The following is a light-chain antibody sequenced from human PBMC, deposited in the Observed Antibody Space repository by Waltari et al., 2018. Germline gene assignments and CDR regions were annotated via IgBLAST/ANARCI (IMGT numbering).Light chain of an antibody. CDR1: QTVLHSSDTKNY. J-gene: IGKJ1*01. CDR3: HQYSSTPWT. CDR2: WSS. Sequence: DIVMTQSPDSLAVSLGERATINCKSSQTVLHSSDTKNYVAWYQQKPGQPPKLPIYWSSTRESGVPDRFSGSGSGTDFTLTISSLQAEDVAVYYCHQYSSTPWTFGQGTKVEVK. V-gene: IGKV4-1*01.